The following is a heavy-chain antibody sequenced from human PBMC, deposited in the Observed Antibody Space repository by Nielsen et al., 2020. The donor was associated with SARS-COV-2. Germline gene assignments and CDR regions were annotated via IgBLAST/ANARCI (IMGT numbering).Heavy chain of an antibody. CDR2: ISSSGSTI. CDR3: AKDKPATV. Sequence: GGSLRLSCAASGFTFSSYEMNWVRQAPGKGLEWVSYISSSGSTIYYADSVKGRFTISRDNSKNTVFLQMNSLRGEDTAVYFCAKDKPATVWGQGTTVTVSS. J-gene: IGHJ6*02. V-gene: IGHV3-48*03. CDR1: GFTFSSYE.